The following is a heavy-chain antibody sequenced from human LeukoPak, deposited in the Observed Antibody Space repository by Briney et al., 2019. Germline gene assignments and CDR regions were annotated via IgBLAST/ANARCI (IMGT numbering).Heavy chain of an antibody. CDR1: GYSISSGYY. V-gene: IGHV4-38-2*01. D-gene: IGHD3-22*01. CDR3: ARLKIGPARDFDY. J-gene: IGHJ4*02. Sequence: PSETLSLTCAVSGYSISSGYYWGWIRQPPGKGLEWFGSIYHSGSTDYNPSLKSRVTISVDTSKNQFSLQLSSVTAADTAVYYCARLKIGPARDFDYWGQGTLVTVSS. CDR2: IYHSGST.